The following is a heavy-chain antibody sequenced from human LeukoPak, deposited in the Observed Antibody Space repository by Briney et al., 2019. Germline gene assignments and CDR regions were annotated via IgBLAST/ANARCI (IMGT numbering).Heavy chain of an antibody. CDR1: GFTFSSYG. CDR2: IQYDGSNK. D-gene: IGHD2/OR15-2a*01. V-gene: IGHV3-30*02. J-gene: IGHJ6*03. Sequence: GGSLRLSCAASGFTFSSYGMHWVRQAPGKGLEWVSFIQYDGSNKYYADSVKGRFTISRDNSKNTLYLQMNSLRAEDTAVYYCATINSITWTYYMDVWGKGTTVTISS. CDR3: ATINSITWTYYMDV.